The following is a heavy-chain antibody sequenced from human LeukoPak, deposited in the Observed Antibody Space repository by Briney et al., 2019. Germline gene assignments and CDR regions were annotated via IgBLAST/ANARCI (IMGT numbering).Heavy chain of an antibody. CDR2: IYPGDSDT. V-gene: IGHV5-51*01. CDR3: ARLFSGWYAVRDAFDI. D-gene: IGHD6-19*01. J-gene: IGHJ3*02. CDR1: GYSFTSYW. Sequence: GESLKISCKGSGYSFTSYWIGWVRQMPGKGLEWMGIIYPGDSDTRYSPSFQGQVTISADKSISTAYLQWSSLKASDTAMYYCARLFSGWYAVRDAFDIWSQGTMVTVSS.